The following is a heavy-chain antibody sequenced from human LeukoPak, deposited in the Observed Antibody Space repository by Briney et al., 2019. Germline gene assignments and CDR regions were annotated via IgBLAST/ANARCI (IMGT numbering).Heavy chain of an antibody. V-gene: IGHV3-30*02. CDR1: GFTFSSYG. D-gene: IGHD3-10*01. Sequence: GGSLRLSCAASGFTFSSYGMHWVRQAAGKGLEWVPFIRYDGSNKYYADSVKGRFTISRDNSKNTLYLQMNSLRAEDTSVYYCAREWFGELLGPYYYYYYMDVWGKGTTVTISS. J-gene: IGHJ6*03. CDR3: AREWFGELLGPYYYYYYMDV. CDR2: IRYDGSNK.